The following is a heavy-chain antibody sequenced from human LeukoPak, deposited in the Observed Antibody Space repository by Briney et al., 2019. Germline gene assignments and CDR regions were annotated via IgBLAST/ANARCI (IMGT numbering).Heavy chain of an antibody. CDR2: IVVGSGKT. J-gene: IGHJ5*01. D-gene: IGHD6-13*01. CDR1: GFTFSTSG. CDR3: ARGARQQLVPVLVFAKNWFDS. V-gene: IGHV1-58*02. Sequence: SVKVSCKASGFTFSTSGMQWVRQARGQRLEWIGWIVVGSGKTDYAQKFQGRVTMTRDTSTSTVYMELSSLRSEDTAVYYCARGARQQLVPVLVFAKNWFDSWGQGTLVTVSS.